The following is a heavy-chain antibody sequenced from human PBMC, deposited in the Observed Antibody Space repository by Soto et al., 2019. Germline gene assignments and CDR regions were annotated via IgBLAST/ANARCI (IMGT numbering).Heavy chain of an antibody. V-gene: IGHV4-34*01. CDR2: IDSSGST. CDR3: ARGFSH. Sequence: SETLSLTCGVYGGSFRVYYWSWLRQAPGKGPEWIGEIDSSGSTTYNPSLESRVTISLDTSRNQFFLRLKSVTAADTAVYYCARGFSHWGQGTLVTVS. J-gene: IGHJ4*02. CDR1: GGSFRVYY.